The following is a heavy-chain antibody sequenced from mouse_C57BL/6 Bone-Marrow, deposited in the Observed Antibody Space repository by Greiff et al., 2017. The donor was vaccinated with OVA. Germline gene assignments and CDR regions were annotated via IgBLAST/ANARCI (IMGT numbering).Heavy chain of an antibody. CDR3: AREGDYYAMDY. CDR1: DSEVFPIAY. Sequence: QVQLQQSGSELRSPGSSVTLSCKDFDSEVFPIAYMSWVRQKTGHGFEWIGGILPSIGRTNYGEKFEDKATLDADTLSNTAYLELNSLTSEDSAIYYCAREGDYYAMDYWGQGTSVTVSS. J-gene: IGHJ4*01. V-gene: IGHV15-2*01. CDR2: ILPSIGRT.